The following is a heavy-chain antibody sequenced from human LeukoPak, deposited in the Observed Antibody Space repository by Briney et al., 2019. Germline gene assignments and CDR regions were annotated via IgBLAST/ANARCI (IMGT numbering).Heavy chain of an antibody. V-gene: IGHV3-23*01. J-gene: IGHJ6*03. CDR2: ISSDGGST. CDR1: GFTFSSYG. CDR3: AKPQYSIRMNFYYYYYMDV. D-gene: IGHD6-13*01. Sequence: GGTLRLSCAASGFTFSSYGMSWVRQAPGKELEWVSAISSDGGSTYYADSVKDRFTISRDNSKNTLYLQMNSLRAEDTAIYYCAKPQYSIRMNFYYYYYMDVWGKGTTVTISS.